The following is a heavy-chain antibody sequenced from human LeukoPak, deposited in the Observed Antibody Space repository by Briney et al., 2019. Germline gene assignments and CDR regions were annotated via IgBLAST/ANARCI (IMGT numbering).Heavy chain of an antibody. V-gene: IGHV3-30*18. D-gene: IGHD2-2*01. CDR1: GFTFSSYG. CDR3: AKGTKQGYCSSTSCYEGYYYYGMDV. J-gene: IGHJ6*02. Sequence: PGRSLRLSCAASGFTFSSYGMHWVRQAPGKGLEWVAVISYDGSNKYYADSVKGRFTISRDNSKNTLYLQMNSLRAEDTAVYYCAKGTKQGYCSSTSCYEGYYYYGMDVWGQGTTVTVSS. CDR2: ISYDGSNK.